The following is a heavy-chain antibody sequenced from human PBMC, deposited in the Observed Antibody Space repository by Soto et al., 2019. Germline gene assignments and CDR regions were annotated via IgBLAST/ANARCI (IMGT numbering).Heavy chain of an antibody. D-gene: IGHD6-13*01. V-gene: IGHV3-21*01. CDR3: ARDRGRGSSDDAFDI. J-gene: IGHJ3*02. CDR2: ISSSSSYI. Sequence: GGSLRLSCAASGFTFSSYSMNWVRQAPGKGLEWVSSISSSSSYIYYADSVKGRFTISRDNAKNSLYLQMNSLRAEDTAVYYCARDRGRGSSDDAFDIWGQGTMVTVSS. CDR1: GFTFSSYS.